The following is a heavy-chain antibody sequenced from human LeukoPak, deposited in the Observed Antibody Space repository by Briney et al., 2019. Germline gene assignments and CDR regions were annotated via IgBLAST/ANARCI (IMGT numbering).Heavy chain of an antibody. CDR3: VRDLDTITTAFLAY. J-gene: IGHJ4*02. D-gene: IGHD4-11*01. V-gene: IGHV3-21*01. Sequence: GGSLRLSCAASGFTFSSYSMNWVRQAPGKGLEWVSSISRSSRHTYYVDSVKGRFTIYRDDAESSLYLQMNSLRAEDTAVYYCVRDLDTITTAFLAYWGQGTLVTVSS. CDR1: GFTFSSYS. CDR2: ISRSSRHT.